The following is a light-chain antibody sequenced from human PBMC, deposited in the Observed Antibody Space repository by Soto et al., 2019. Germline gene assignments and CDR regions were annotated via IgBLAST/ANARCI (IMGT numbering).Light chain of an antibody. CDR3: MQGLQDLT. Sequence: IVMTQSPLSLPVTPGEPASISCRSSQSLLYSNGYNYLDWYLQRPVQSPQLLIYLGSNRAPGVPDRFSGSGSGTDFTLKISRVEAEDVGVYYCMQGLQDLTFGQGTRLEIQ. CDR2: LGS. CDR1: QSLLYSNGYNY. V-gene: IGKV2-28*01. J-gene: IGKJ5*01.